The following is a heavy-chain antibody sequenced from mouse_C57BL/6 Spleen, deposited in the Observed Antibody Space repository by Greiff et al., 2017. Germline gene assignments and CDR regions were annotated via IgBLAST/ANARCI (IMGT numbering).Heavy chain of an antibody. D-gene: IGHD1-1*01. CDR1: GYTFTSYW. J-gene: IGHJ4*01. CDR3: ARTVGPSMDY. V-gene: IGHV1-69*01. Sequence: VQLQQPGAELVMPGASVKLSCKASGYTFTSYWMHWVKQRPGQGLEWIGEIDPSDSYTNYNQKFKGKSTLTVDKSSSTAYMQLSSLTSEDSAVYYCARTVGPSMDYWGQGTSVTVSS. CDR2: IDPSDSYT.